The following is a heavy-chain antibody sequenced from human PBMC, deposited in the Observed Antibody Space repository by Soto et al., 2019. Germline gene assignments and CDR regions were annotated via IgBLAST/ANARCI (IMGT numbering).Heavy chain of an antibody. CDR3: AKFEGHPLEYWYLDF. Sequence: EVRLLESGGGLVQPGGSLRLSCAASGFTFSAYAMGWVRQAPGKGLEWVSTIHGGGGATHYADSVKGRFTISRDDSKNTLYAQMNSLRAEYTAVYYCAKFEGHPLEYWYLDFWGRGTLVTVSS. V-gene: IGHV3-23*01. CDR1: GFTFSAYA. CDR2: IHGGGGAT. J-gene: IGHJ2*01. D-gene: IGHD1-1*01.